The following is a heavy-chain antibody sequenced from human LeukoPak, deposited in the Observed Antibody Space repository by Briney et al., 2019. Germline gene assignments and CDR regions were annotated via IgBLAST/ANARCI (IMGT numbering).Heavy chain of an antibody. Sequence: ASVKVSCKASGYTFTSYGTSWVRQAPGQGLEWMGWISAYNGNTNYAQKLQGRVTMTTDTSTSTAYMELRSLRSDDTAVYYCARDRSTIFGVVITPGWFDPWGQGTLVTVSS. J-gene: IGHJ5*02. D-gene: IGHD3-3*01. V-gene: IGHV1-18*01. CDR2: ISAYNGNT. CDR3: ARDRSTIFGVVITPGWFDP. CDR1: GYTFTSYG.